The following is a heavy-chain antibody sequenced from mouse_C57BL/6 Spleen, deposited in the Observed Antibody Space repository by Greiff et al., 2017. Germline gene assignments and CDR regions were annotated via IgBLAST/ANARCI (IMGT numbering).Heavy chain of an antibody. V-gene: IGHV1-81*01. D-gene: IGHD2-4*01. CDR2: IYPRSGNT. CDR1: GYTFTSYG. J-gene: IGHJ1*03. Sequence: QVQLQQSGAELARPGASVKLSCKASGYTFTSYGISWVKQRTGQGLEWIGEIYPRSGNTYYNEKFKGKATLTADKSSSTAYMELRSLTSEDSAVYFWARGAIYYDYDWYFDVWGTGTTVTVSS. CDR3: ARGAIYYDYDWYFDV.